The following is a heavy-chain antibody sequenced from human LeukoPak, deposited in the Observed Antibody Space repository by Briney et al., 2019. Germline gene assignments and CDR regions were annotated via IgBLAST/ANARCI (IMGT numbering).Heavy chain of an antibody. CDR3: ARETGAQELLAGYYYDMDV. CDR1: AYTFTGYN. CDR2: INPNSGGT. V-gene: IGHV1-2*02. J-gene: IGHJ6*02. D-gene: IGHD6-13*01. Sequence: ASVKVCCTGAAYTFTGYNMHLVRQAPGQGLEWMGWINPNSGGTNYAQKFQGRVTMTRDTSISTAYIELSRLRSDDTAVYYCARETGAQELLAGYYYDMDVWRQGTTVTVSS.